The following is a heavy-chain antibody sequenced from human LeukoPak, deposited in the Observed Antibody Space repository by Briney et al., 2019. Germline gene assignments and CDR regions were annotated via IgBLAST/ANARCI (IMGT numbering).Heavy chain of an antibody. V-gene: IGHV3-48*01. CDR2: ISSSSGTI. J-gene: IGHJ4*02. CDR1: GFTFSSYS. Sequence: GGSLRLSCAASGFTFSSYSMNWVRQAPGKGLEWVSYISSSSGTIYYADSVKGRFTISRDNAKNSLYLQMNSLRAEDTAVYYCARDAPGYSSSWYEGPFDYWGQGTLVTVSS. D-gene: IGHD6-13*01. CDR3: ARDAPGYSSSWYEGPFDY.